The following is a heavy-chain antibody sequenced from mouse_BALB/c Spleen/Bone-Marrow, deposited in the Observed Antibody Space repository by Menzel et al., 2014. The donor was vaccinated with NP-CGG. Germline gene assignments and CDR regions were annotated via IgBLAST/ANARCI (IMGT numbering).Heavy chain of an antibody. D-gene: IGHD2-3*01. J-gene: IGHJ2*01. CDR2: ISSGSSTI. Sequence: EVKLMESGGGLVQPGGSRKLSCAASGFTFSSFGMHWVRQAPEKGLEWVAYISSGSSTIYYADTVKSRFTISRDNPKNTPFLQMTSLRSEDTAMYYCARSPRWLPPDYWGQGTTLTVSS. V-gene: IGHV5-17*02. CDR3: ARSPRWLPPDY. CDR1: GFTFSSFG.